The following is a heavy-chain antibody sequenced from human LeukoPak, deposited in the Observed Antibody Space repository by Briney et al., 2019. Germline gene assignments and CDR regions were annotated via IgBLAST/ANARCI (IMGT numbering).Heavy chain of an antibody. J-gene: IGHJ4*02. CDR1: GFTFSSYW. Sequence: PGGSLRLSCAASGFTFSSYWMHWVRQAPGKGLVWVSRIKSDGTYTTYADSVKGRFTISRDNAKNTLYLQMNSLRAEVTAVYYCTRDSSYGYDFWGQGTLVTVSS. CDR3: TRDSSYGYDF. V-gene: IGHV3-74*01. CDR2: IKSDGTYT. D-gene: IGHD5-18*01.